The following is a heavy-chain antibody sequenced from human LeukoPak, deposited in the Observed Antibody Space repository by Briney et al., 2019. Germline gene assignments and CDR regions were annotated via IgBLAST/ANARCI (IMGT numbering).Heavy chain of an antibody. Sequence: PGGSLRLSCAASGFTFSSYAMSWVRQAPGKGRGWVSGISGSGGSPYYADSVKGRFTISRDNSKNTLYLQMSSLRAGDTAVYYCAKAMGATLFDYWGQGTLVTVSS. CDR1: GFTFSSYA. D-gene: IGHD1-26*01. CDR2: ISGSGGSP. J-gene: IGHJ4*02. CDR3: AKAMGATLFDY. V-gene: IGHV3-23*01.